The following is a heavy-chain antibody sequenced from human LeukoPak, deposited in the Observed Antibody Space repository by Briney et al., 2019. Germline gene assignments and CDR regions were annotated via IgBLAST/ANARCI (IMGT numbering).Heavy chain of an antibody. Sequence: PGGSLRLSCAASGFTFNNYAMSWVRQAPGKGLEWVANIKQDGSEKNSVDSVKGRFTISRDNAKNSLYLQMNTLRAEDTAVYYCARARPGFYFDYWGQGTLVTVSS. J-gene: IGHJ4*02. D-gene: IGHD6-6*01. V-gene: IGHV3-7*03. CDR3: ARARPGFYFDY. CDR2: IKQDGSEK. CDR1: GFTFNNYA.